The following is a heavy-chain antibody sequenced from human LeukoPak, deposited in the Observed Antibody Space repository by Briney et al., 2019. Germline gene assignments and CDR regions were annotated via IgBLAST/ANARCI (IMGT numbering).Heavy chain of an antibody. CDR3: ARQQQLESSGYYYGMDV. J-gene: IGHJ6*02. D-gene: IGHD6-6*01. Sequence: SVKVSCKASGGTFSSYAISWVRQAPGQGLEWMGGIIPIFGTANYAQKFQGRVTITADESTSTAYMELSSLRSEDTAVYYCARQQQLESSGYYYGMDVWGQGTTVTVSS. V-gene: IGHV1-69*13. CDR1: GGTFSSYA. CDR2: IIPIFGTA.